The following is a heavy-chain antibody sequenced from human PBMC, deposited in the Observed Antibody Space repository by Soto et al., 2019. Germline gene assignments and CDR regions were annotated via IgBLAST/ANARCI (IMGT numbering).Heavy chain of an antibody. CDR3: ARVWVSSSWHYYYYYGIDV. V-gene: IGHV4-34*01. CDR2: INHSGST. D-gene: IGHD6-13*01. Sequence: QVQLQQWGAGLLKPSETLSLTCAVYGGSFSGYYWSWIRQPPGKGLEWIGEINHSGSTNYNPSLKSRVTISVDSSKNQFSLKLSSVTAADTAVYYCARVWVSSSWHYYYYYGIDVWGQGTTVTVSS. CDR1: GGSFSGYY. J-gene: IGHJ6*02.